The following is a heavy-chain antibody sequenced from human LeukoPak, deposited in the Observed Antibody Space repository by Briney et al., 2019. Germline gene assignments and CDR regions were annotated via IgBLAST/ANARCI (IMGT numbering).Heavy chain of an antibody. CDR2: IYYSGST. D-gene: IGHD3-22*01. Sequence: PSETLSLTCTVSGGSISSYYWSWIRQPPGKGLEWIGYIYYSGSTNYNPSLKRRVTLLVDTSKHQFSLKVRSVTAADTAVYYCARNLYYYDSSGSPAYFDHWGQGTLVTVSS. CDR1: GGSISSYY. J-gene: IGHJ4*02. V-gene: IGHV4-59*01. CDR3: ARNLYYYDSSGSPAYFDH.